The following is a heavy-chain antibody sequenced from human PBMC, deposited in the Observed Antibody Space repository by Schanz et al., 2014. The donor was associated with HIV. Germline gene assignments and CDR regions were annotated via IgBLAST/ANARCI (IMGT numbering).Heavy chain of an antibody. CDR1: GFTFSSYG. CDR2: IWYDGSDK. CDR3: AREIGGQQLAGNQYYYYYYGMDV. D-gene: IGHD6-13*01. J-gene: IGHJ6*02. V-gene: IGHV3-33*01. Sequence: VQLVESGGGVVQPGRSLRLSCAASGFTFSSYGMHWVRQAPGKGLEWVAVIWYDGSDKYYADSVKGRFTISRDNSKNTLYLQMNSLRAEDTAVYYCAREIGGQQLAGNQYYYYYYGMDVWGQGTTVTVSS.